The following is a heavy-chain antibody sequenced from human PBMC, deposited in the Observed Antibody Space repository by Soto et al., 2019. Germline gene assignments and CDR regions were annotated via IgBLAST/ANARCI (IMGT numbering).Heavy chain of an antibody. J-gene: IGHJ6*02. D-gene: IGHD5-12*01. CDR2: ITCDGGNK. CDR3: ARERNTGYDHCYYSGMDV. Sequence: GGSLRLSCAASGFTFNVYGMHWVRQAPGKGLEWVAVITCDGGNKSYADSVKGRFTISRDNSKNTLYLRMNSLRAEDTAVYYCARERNTGYDHCYYSGMDVWGQGTTVTVSS. CDR1: GFTFNVYG. V-gene: IGHV3-30*03.